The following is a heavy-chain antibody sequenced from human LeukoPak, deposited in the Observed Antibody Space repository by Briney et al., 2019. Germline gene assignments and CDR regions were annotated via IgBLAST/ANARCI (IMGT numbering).Heavy chain of an antibody. CDR2: ISGSGGST. V-gene: IGHV3-23*01. J-gene: IGHJ6*02. CDR3: AKGNGDHYYYGMDV. CDR1: GFTFSNAW. D-gene: IGHD4-17*01. Sequence: GGSLRLSCTASGFTFSNAWMSWVRQAPGKGLEWVSAISGSGGSTYYADSVKGRFTISRDNSKNTLYMQMNSLRAEDTAVYYCAKGNGDHYYYGMDVWGQGTTVTVSS.